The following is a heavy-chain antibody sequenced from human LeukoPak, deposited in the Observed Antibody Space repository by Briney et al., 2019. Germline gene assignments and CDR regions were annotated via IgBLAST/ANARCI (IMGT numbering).Heavy chain of an antibody. CDR1: GGSFSGYY. CDR2: INHSGST. Sequence: PSETLSLTCAVYGGSFSGYYWSWIRQPPGKGLEWIGEINHSGSTNYNPSLKSRATISVDTSKNQFSLKLSSVTAADTAVYYCARGLGLSSGWYFDYWGQGTLVTVSS. V-gene: IGHV4-34*01. D-gene: IGHD6-19*01. J-gene: IGHJ4*02. CDR3: ARGLGLSSGWYFDY.